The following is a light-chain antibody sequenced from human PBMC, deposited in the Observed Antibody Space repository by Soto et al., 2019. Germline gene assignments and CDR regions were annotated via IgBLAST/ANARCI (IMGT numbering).Light chain of an antibody. CDR1: SSNIGAGYD. J-gene: IGLJ2*01. V-gene: IGLV1-40*01. CDR2: GNT. Sequence: QSVLTQPPSVSGAPGQRVTISCTGSSSNIGAGYDVHWYQQLPGTAPKLLIYGNTNRPSGVPDRFSGSKSGTSASLAITGLQAEEEADDDCQSYDSSLSGSVVFGGGTKVTVL. CDR3: QSYDSSLSGSVV.